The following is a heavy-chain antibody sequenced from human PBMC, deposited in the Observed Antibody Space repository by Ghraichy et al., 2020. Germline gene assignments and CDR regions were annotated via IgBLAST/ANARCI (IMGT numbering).Heavy chain of an antibody. CDR3: ARAKGDIVVVPAPYYYYYGIDI. V-gene: IGHV1-18*01. CDR2: ISGYNGRT. J-gene: IGHJ6*02. D-gene: IGHD2-2*01. CDR1: GYIFNSYG. Sequence: ASVKVSCKGSGYIFNSYGISWVRQAPGQGLEWMGWISGYNGRTKYGQKFQGRVTMTTDTSTSTAYMDLRSLRSDDTAVYYCARAKGDIVVVPAPYYYYYGIDIWGQGTTVTVAS.